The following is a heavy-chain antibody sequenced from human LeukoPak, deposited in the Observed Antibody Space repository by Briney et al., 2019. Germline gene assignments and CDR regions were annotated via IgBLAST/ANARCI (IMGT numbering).Heavy chain of an antibody. CDR3: ARQLSITIFGDYKNWFDP. CDR2: ISAFNGNT. CDR1: GYTFSSYG. Sequence: GASVKVSCKASGYTFSSYGISWVRQAPGQGLEWMGWISAFNGNTNYAQKLQGRVTMTTDTSTSTAYMELSSLRSEDTAVYYCARQLSITIFGDYKNWFDPWGQGTLVTVSS. D-gene: IGHD3-3*01. J-gene: IGHJ5*02. V-gene: IGHV1-18*01.